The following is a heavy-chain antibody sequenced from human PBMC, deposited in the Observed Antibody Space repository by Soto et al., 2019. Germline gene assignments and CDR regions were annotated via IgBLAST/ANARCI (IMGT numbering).Heavy chain of an antibody. CDR1: GGIFSSNA. J-gene: IGHJ4*02. D-gene: IGHD5-18*01. CDR3: ATGGGGYSSDSRFYFEH. Sequence: QVQLVQSGAEVKKPGSSVKVSCQASGGIFSSNAISWVRQAPGQGLEWMGGILPIFDTTHYAQKFQGRVTITADESKSTAYMELSSLKSEDTALYDCATGGGGYSSDSRFYFEHWGEGTLVTACS. CDR2: ILPIFDTT. V-gene: IGHV1-69*01.